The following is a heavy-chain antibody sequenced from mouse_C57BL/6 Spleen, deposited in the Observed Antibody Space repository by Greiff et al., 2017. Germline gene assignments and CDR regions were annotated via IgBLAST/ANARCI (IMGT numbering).Heavy chain of an antibody. V-gene: IGHV1-22*01. Sequence: VQLKQSGPELVKPGASVTMSCKASGYTFTDYNMHWVKQSHGKSLEWIGYINPNNGGPSYTQKFKGKATLTVNKSSSTAYMELRSLTSEDSAVYYCARDYYGSSYPFAYWGQGTLVTVSA. CDR1: GYTFTDYN. CDR3: ARDYYGSSYPFAY. J-gene: IGHJ3*01. CDR2: INPNNGGP. D-gene: IGHD1-1*01.